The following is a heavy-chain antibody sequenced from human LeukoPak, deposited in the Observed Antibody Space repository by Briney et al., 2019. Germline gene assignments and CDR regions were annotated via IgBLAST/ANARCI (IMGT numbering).Heavy chain of an antibody. J-gene: IGHJ5*01. D-gene: IGHD4-17*01. Sequence: SETLSLTCTVSGASIGSYFWSWIRQPPGKGLEWIGYIYYGGGTNYNPSFESRITISVDTSKDRISLNLTSVTASDTAIYYCARERGDYDSDNWFDSWGQGTLVTVSS. V-gene: IGHV4-59*01. CDR3: ARERGDYDSDNWFDS. CDR1: GASIGSYF. CDR2: IYYGGGT.